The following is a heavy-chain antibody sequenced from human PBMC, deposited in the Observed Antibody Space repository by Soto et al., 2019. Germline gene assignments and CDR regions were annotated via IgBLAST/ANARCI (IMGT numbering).Heavy chain of an antibody. J-gene: IGHJ4*02. V-gene: IGHV4-31*03. Sequence: PAETLCITCTVSVGSISIGGYYTRWIRQHPGKGLEWIGYIYYSGSTYYNPSLKSRVTISVDTPKNQFSLKLSSVTAADTAVYYCARESPITMIDYWGQGTLVTVSS. CDR3: ARESPITMIDY. CDR2: IYYSGST. CDR1: VGSISIGGYY. D-gene: IGHD3-22*01.